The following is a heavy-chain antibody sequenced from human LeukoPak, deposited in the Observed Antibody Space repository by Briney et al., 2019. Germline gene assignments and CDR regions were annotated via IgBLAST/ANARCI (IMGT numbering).Heavy chain of an antibody. D-gene: IGHD3-22*01. V-gene: IGHV1-69*06. Sequence: SVKVSCKASGGTFSSYAISWVRQAPGQGLEWMGGIIPIFGTANYAQKFQGRVTITADKSTSTAYMELSSLRSEDTAVYYCASTYYYDSSGYGPLKYYYYYMDVWGKGTTVTVSS. CDR3: ASTYYYDSSGYGPLKYYYYYMDV. J-gene: IGHJ6*03. CDR1: GGTFSSYA. CDR2: IIPIFGTA.